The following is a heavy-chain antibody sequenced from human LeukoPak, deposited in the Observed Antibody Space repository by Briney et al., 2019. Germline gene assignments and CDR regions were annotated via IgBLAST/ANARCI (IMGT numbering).Heavy chain of an antibody. CDR3: ARDSYYYDSSGYPHFDY. CDR2: IYYSGST. J-gene: IGHJ4*02. D-gene: IGHD3-22*01. CDR1: GGSIRSSRYY. V-gene: IGHV4-39*07. Sequence: SETLSLTCTVSGGSIRSSRYYWGWIRQPPGKGLEWIGSIYYSGSTYYSPSLKSRVTISVDTSKNQFSLKLSSVTAADTAVYYCARDSYYYDSSGYPHFDYWGQGTLVTVSS.